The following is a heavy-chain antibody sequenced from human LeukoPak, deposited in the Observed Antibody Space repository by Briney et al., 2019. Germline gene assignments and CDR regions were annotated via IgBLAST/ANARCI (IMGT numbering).Heavy chain of an antibody. Sequence: GGSLRLSCAASGFTFSTYAMSWVRQAPGKGLEWVSTISGNGGTTYYADSVKGRFTISRDHSKNTLYLQMNSLRAEDTAVYYCAKPPPDSSSWLFDYWGQGTLVTVSS. J-gene: IGHJ4*02. D-gene: IGHD6-13*01. CDR3: AKPPPDSSSWLFDY. V-gene: IGHV3-23*01. CDR1: GFTFSTYA. CDR2: ISGNGGTT.